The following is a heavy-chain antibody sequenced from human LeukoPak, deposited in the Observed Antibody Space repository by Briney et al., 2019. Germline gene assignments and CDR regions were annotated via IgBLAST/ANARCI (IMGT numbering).Heavy chain of an antibody. D-gene: IGHD5-24*01. V-gene: IGHV1-2*02. Sequence: ASVKVSCKSSGYTFTGYYMHWVRQAPGQGLEWMGWINPNSGGTNYAQKFQGRVTMTRDTSIRTAYMELSRLRSDDTAVYYCARVRRDGYNLSPRYFDYWGQGTLVTVSS. CDR1: GYTFTGYY. CDR3: ARVRRDGYNLSPRYFDY. J-gene: IGHJ4*02. CDR2: INPNSGGT.